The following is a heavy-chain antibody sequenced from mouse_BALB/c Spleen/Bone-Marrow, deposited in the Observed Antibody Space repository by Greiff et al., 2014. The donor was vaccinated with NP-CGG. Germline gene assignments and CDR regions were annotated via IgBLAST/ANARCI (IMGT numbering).Heavy chain of an antibody. CDR3: ARSYGNWYFDV. CDR2: IYPYNGGT. D-gene: IGHD2-10*02. CDR1: GYTFTDYN. V-gene: IGHV1S29*02. Sequence: EVKLMESGPELVKPGASVKISCKASGYTFTDYNMHWVKQSHGKSLEWIGYIYPYNGGTGYNQKFKSKATLTVDNSSSTAYMELRRLTSEDSAVYYCARSYGNWYFDVWGAGTTVPASS. J-gene: IGHJ1*01.